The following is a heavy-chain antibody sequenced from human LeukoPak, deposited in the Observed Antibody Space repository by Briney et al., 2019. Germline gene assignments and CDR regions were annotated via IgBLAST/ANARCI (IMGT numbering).Heavy chain of an antibody. Sequence: RSGGSLRLSCSASGFTFSGYALHWVRQAPGKGLEYVSAVSTDGVRTYYADSVKGRFTISRDTSKNTLYLQMSSLRAEDTAVYYCVSYCGDSTCYNDYWGQGTLVTVSS. CDR3: VSYCGDSTCYNDY. CDR2: VSTDGVRT. D-gene: IGHD2-2*02. CDR1: GFTFSGYA. V-gene: IGHV3-64D*09. J-gene: IGHJ4*02.